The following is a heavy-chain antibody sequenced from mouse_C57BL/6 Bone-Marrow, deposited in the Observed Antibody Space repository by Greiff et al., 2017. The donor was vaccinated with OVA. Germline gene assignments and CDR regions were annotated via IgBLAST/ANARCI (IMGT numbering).Heavy chain of an antibody. V-gene: IGHV5-17*01. Sequence: EVQLVESGGGLVKPGGSLKLSCAASGFTFSDYGMHWVRQAPETGLEWVAYISSGSSTIYYADTVKGRFTISRDNAKNTLFLQMTSLRSEDTAMYYCARNYGTSHWDFEVWGTGTTVTVAS. CDR1: GFTFSDYG. CDR3: ARNYGTSHWDFEV. D-gene: IGHD1-1*01. J-gene: IGHJ1*03. CDR2: ISSGSSTI.